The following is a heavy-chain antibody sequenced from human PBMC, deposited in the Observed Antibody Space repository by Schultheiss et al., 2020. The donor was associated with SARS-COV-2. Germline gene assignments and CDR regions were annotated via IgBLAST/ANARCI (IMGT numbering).Heavy chain of an antibody. V-gene: IGHV3-7*01. J-gene: IGHJ4*02. CDR3: ARDLAAAAPPGMGY. CDR1: GFTFSSYW. D-gene: IGHD6-13*01. Sequence: GESLKISCAASGFTFSSYWMSWVRQAPGKGLEWVANIKQDGSEKYYVDSVKGRFTISRDNAKNSLYLQMNSLRAEDTAVYYCARDLAAAAPPGMGYWGQGTLVTVSS. CDR2: IKQDGSEK.